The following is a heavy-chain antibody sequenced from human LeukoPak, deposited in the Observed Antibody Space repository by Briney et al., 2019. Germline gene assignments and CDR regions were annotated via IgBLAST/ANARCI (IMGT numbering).Heavy chain of an antibody. CDR2: ISWNSGSI. CDR1: GFTFDDYA. J-gene: IGHJ6*03. D-gene: IGHD4-17*01. Sequence: GGSLRLSCAASGFTFDDYAMHWVRQAPGKGLEWVSGISWNSGSIGYADSEKGRFTISRDNAKNSLYLQMNSLRAEDTALYYCAKDIDYDSSGNMDVWGKGTTVTVSS. V-gene: IGHV3-9*01. CDR3: AKDIDYDSSGNMDV.